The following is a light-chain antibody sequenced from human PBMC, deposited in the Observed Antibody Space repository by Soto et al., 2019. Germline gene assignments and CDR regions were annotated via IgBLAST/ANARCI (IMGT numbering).Light chain of an antibody. Sequence: QSALTQPASVSGSPGQSITISCTRTTSDVGGYDYVSWYQQHPGKAPKLLIFEVRNRPSGVSSRFSGSRSANSASLTISGLQAEDEADYYCSSFTTSSTYVFGTGTKLTVL. CDR1: TSDVGGYDY. CDR3: SSFTTSSTYV. J-gene: IGLJ1*01. V-gene: IGLV2-14*01. CDR2: EVR.